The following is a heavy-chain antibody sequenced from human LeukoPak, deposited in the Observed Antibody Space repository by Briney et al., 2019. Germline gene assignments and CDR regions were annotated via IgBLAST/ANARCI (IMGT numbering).Heavy chain of an antibody. J-gene: IGHJ4*02. CDR1: GDSITSNTYY. D-gene: IGHD4-17*01. Sequence: SETLSLTCTVFGDSITSNTYYWGWIRQPPGKGLEWIGNIHYSGTTFYNPSLKSRVTVPVDTSKKQFSLKVNSVTAADTAVYYCARLYGDYGALDYWGQGTLVTVSS. CDR3: ARLYGDYGALDY. CDR2: IHYSGTT. V-gene: IGHV4-39*01.